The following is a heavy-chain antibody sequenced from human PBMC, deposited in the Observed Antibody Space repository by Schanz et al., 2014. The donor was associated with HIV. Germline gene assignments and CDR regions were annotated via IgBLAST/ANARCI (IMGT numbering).Heavy chain of an antibody. CDR1: GFTFSSYA. D-gene: IGHD6-19*01. Sequence: EVQLLESGGGLAQPGGSLRLSCAASGFTFSSYAMIWVRQAPGKGLEWVSTISGSGGHTYYADSVKGRFTISRDNSKNTLFLQMNSLRAEDTAVYYCAKDAYRSGWFYFDSWGQGTPVTVSS. V-gene: IGHV3-23*01. J-gene: IGHJ4*02. CDR3: AKDAYRSGWFYFDS. CDR2: ISGSGGHT.